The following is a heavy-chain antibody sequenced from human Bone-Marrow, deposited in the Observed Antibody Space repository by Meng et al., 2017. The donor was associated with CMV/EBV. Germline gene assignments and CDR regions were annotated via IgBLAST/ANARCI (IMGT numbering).Heavy chain of an antibody. V-gene: IGHV4-39*07. CDR2: IYYSGST. J-gene: IGHJ2*01. CDR1: GGSISSSSYY. Sequence: SETLSLTCTVSGGSISSSSYYWGWIRQPPGKGLEWIGSIYYSGSTYYNPSLKSRVTISVDTSKNQFSVKLSSVTAADTAVYYCARARLRSSWYSSRTNWYFDLWGRGTLVTVSS. CDR3: ARARLRSSWYSSRTNWYFDL. D-gene: IGHD6-13*01.